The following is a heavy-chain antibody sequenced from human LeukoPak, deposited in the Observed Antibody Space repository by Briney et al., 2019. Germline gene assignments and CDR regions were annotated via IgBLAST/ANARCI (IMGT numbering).Heavy chain of an antibody. D-gene: IGHD3-10*01. Sequence: PSETLSLTCTVSGGSISSYYWSWIRQPPGKGLEWIGYIYYSGSTNYNPSLKSRVTISVDTSKNQFSLKLSSVTAADTAVYYCARGLTGMVRGFTQFDYWGQGTLVTVSS. CDR2: IYYSGST. CDR1: GGSISSYY. V-gene: IGHV4-59*01. CDR3: ARGLTGMVRGFTQFDY. J-gene: IGHJ4*02.